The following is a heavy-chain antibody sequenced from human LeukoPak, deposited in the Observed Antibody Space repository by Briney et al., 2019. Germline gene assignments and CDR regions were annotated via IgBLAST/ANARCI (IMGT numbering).Heavy chain of an antibody. CDR1: GFTFSSYW. D-gene: IGHD2-15*01. Sequence: GGSLRLSCAASGFTFSSYWMSWVRQAPGKGLEWVANIKQDGSEKYYVDSVKGRFTISRDNAKNSLYLQMNSLRAEDTAVYYCARDSVAAKKYYYCYGMDVWGQGTTVTVSS. J-gene: IGHJ6*02. V-gene: IGHV3-7*01. CDR2: IKQDGSEK. CDR3: ARDSVAAKKYYYCYGMDV.